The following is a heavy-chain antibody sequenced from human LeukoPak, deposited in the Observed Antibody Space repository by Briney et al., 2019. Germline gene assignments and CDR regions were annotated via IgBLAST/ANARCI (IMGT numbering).Heavy chain of an antibody. Sequence: SETLSLTCTVSGGSISSSSYYWGWIRQPPGKGLEWIGSIYYSGSTYYNPPLKSRVTISVDTSKNQFSLKLSSVTAADTAVYYCARAHWNYQKGWFDPWGQGTLVTVSS. J-gene: IGHJ5*02. D-gene: IGHD1-7*01. V-gene: IGHV4-39*07. CDR1: GGSISSSSYY. CDR3: ARAHWNYQKGWFDP. CDR2: IYYSGST.